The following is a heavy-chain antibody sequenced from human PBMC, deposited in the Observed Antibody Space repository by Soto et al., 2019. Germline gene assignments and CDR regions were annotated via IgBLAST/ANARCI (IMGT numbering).Heavy chain of an antibody. J-gene: IGHJ1*01. CDR1: GGSISSYY. CDR2: IYYSGST. Sequence: SETLSLTCTVSGGSISSYYWSWIRQPPGKGLEWIGYIYYSGSTNYNPSLKSRVTISVDTSKNQFSLKLSSVTAADTAVYYFASSHWGHCSGGSCSLPVMFQHWGQGTLVTVS. D-gene: IGHD2-15*01. V-gene: IGHV4-59*01. CDR3: ASSHWGHCSGGSCSLPVMFQH.